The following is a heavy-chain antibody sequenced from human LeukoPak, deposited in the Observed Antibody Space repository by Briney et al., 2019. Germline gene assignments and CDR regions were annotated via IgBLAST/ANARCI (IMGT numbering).Heavy chain of an antibody. CDR3: ARRAATVVTHDAFDI. V-gene: IGHV4-59*08. J-gene: IGHJ3*02. Sequence: KSSETLSLTCTVSGGSISSYDWSWIRQPPGKGLEWVGYIYYSGSTNYNPSLKSRVTISIDTSKNHFSLKLSSVTAADTAVYYCARRAATVVTHDAFDIWGQGTMVTVSS. CDR1: GGSISSYD. D-gene: IGHD4-23*01. CDR2: IYYSGST.